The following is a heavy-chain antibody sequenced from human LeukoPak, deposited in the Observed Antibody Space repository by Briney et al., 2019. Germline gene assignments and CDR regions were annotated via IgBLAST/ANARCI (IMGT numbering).Heavy chain of an antibody. J-gene: IGHJ4*02. CDR2: ISWNSGSI. V-gene: IGHV3-9*01. D-gene: IGHD6-13*01. CDR3: AKFPGSYSSSWYRGYYFDY. CDR1: GFTFDDYA. Sequence: PGRSLRLSCAASGFTFDDYAMHWVRQAPGKGLEWVSGISWNSGSIGYADSVKGRFTISRDNAKNSLYLQMNSLGAEDTALYYCAKFPGSYSSSWYRGYYFDYWGQGTLVTVSS.